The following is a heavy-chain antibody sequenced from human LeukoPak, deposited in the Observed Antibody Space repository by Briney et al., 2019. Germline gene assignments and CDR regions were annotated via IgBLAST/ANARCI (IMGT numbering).Heavy chain of an antibody. CDR2: IYYSGST. J-gene: IGHJ6*03. Sequence: SETLSLTCTVSGGSISSYYWSWIRQPPGKGLEWIGYIYYSGSTNYNPSLKSRVTISVDTSKNQFSLKLSSVTAADTAVYYCARDLAVVVPAAIGYWYYYYMDVWGKGTTVTVSS. CDR1: GGSISSYY. CDR3: ARDLAVVVPAAIGYWYYYYMDV. V-gene: IGHV4-59*12. D-gene: IGHD2-2*01.